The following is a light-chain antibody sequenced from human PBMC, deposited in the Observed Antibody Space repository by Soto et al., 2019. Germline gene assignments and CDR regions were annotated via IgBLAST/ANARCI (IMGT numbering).Light chain of an antibody. J-gene: IGKJ2*01. CDR1: EPINSW. Sequence: DIQMTQFPSTLSASVGDRVTITCRASEPINSWLAWYQQKPGKAPKLLINRASTLESGVPSRFSGSGSETEYTLTISSLQPDDSATYYCQQYKTYSSSTFGQGTKLEIK. V-gene: IGKV1-5*03. CDR3: QQYKTYSSST. CDR2: RAS.